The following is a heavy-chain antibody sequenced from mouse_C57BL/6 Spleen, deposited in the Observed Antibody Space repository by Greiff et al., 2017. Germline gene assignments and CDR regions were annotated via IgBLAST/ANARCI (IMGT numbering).Heavy chain of an antibody. D-gene: IGHD2-4*01. CDR2: IDPETGGT. CDR1: GYTFTDYE. V-gene: IGHV1-15*01. CDR3: TRIYYDYDGD. Sequence: QVQLKQSGAELVRPGASVTLSCKASGYTFTDYEMHWVKQTPVHGLEWIGAIDPETGGTAYNQKFKGKAILTADKSSSTAYMELRSLTSEDSAVYYCTRIYYDYDGDWGQGTTLTVSS. J-gene: IGHJ2*01.